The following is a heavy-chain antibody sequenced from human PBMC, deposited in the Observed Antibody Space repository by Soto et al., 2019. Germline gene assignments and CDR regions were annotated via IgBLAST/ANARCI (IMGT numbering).Heavy chain of an antibody. D-gene: IGHD3-10*01. J-gene: IGHJ5*02. CDR2: IYYSGST. V-gene: IGHV4-59*01. Sequence: SETLSLTCTVSGGSISSYYWSWIRQPPGKGLEWIGYIYYSGSTNYNPSLKSRVTISVDTSKNQFSLKLSPVTAADTAVYYCARLPMVRGVITYNWFDPWGQGTLVTVSS. CDR1: GGSISSYY. CDR3: ARLPMVRGVITYNWFDP.